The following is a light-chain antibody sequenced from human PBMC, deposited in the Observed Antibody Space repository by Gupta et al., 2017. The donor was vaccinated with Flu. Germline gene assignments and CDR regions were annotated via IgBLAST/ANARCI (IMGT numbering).Light chain of an antibody. CDR3: LQYRLYPSV. V-gene: IGKV1-6*01. J-gene: IGKJ3*01. CDR2: VAS. CDR1: QDIRNE. Sequence: AIQMTQSPSSLSSSVGDRVTITCRASQDIRNELAWYQQKPGQAPKVLIYVASSLASGVPSRFSGSGFGTDFTLTISSLQPEDSATYYCLQYRLYPSVFGPGTKLHVK.